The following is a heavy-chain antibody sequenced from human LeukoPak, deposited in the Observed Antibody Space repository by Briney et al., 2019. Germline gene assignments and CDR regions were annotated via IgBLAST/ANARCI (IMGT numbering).Heavy chain of an antibody. J-gene: IGHJ6*02. Sequence: ASVKVSCKASGYTFTSYYMNWVRQAPGQGLEWMGIINPSGGSTSYAQKFQGRVTMTRDTSTSTVYMELSSLRSEDTAVYYCARDQEYYYGSGRTYYYYSMDAWGQGTTVTVSS. CDR2: INPSGGST. CDR3: ARDQEYYYGSGRTYYYYSMDA. V-gene: IGHV1-46*01. CDR1: GYTFTSYY. D-gene: IGHD3-10*01.